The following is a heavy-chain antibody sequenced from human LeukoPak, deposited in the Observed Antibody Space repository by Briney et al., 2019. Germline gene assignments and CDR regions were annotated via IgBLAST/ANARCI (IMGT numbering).Heavy chain of an antibody. CDR2: INLHGTGT. V-gene: IGHV3-74*01. CDR1: GW. Sequence: PGESLRLSCTASGWTHFVRKGPGNGLVRVSGINLHGTGTYYADSVKGRFTISRDNAKNTVSLQMNSLSVEDTAIYYCATVFESWGQGFLVTVSS. J-gene: IGHJ4*02. CDR3: ATVFES.